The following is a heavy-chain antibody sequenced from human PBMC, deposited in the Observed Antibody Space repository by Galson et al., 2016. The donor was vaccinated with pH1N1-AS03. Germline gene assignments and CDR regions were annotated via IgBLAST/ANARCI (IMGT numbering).Heavy chain of an antibody. CDR1: GFIFDNYA. CDR2: ISWKSGYI. CDR3: AKDRSSWPPGWGSVDP. J-gene: IGHJ5*02. Sequence: SLRLSCAASGFIFDNYAMHWVRQAPGKGLEWVSGISWKSGYIAYADSVKGRFTISRDHSKNTLYLQLSSLRAEDTAVYYCAKDRSSWPPGWGSVDPWGQGTLVTVSS. D-gene: IGHD6-13*01. V-gene: IGHV3-9*01.